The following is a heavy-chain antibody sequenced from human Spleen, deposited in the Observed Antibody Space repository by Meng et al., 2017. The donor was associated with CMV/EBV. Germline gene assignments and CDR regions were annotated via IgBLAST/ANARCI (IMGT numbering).Heavy chain of an antibody. V-gene: IGHV3-48*03. CDR1: GFTFSSYE. CDR3: ARDSLAYWYFDL. CDR2: ISSTGNTI. J-gene: IGHJ2*01. D-gene: IGHD3-16*02. Sequence: GESLKISCAASGFTFSSYEMNWVRQAPGKGLEWISFISSTGNTIYYADSVKGRFTISRDNAKNSLYLQMNSLRAEDTAVYYCARDSLAYWYFDLWGRGTLVTVSS.